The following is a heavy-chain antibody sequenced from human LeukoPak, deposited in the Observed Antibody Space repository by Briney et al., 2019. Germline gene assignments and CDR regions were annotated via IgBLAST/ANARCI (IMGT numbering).Heavy chain of an antibody. CDR3: AREAAYYFDY. CDR1: GFTFSSYE. CDR2: ISDSGSTI. J-gene: IGHJ4*02. V-gene: IGHV3-48*03. Sequence: TGGSLRPSCAASGFTFSSYEMRWVRQAPGKGLEWVSYISDSGSTIYYADSVKGRITISRDNAKNSLYLQMNSLRADDTAVYYCAREAAYYFDYWGQGTLVTVSS.